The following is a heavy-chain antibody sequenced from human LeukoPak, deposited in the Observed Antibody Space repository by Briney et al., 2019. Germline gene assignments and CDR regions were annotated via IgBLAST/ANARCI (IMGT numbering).Heavy chain of an antibody. V-gene: IGHV4-59*08. J-gene: IGHJ6*02. CDR1: GASISDYY. D-gene: IGHD2-15*01. Sequence: PSETLSLTCTVSGASISDYYWSWIRQPPGKGLEYIGYIFKSGSTNYNPSLKSRATISVDTSKNQFSLKLTSVIAADTAVYYCGVVAATRNYYGMDLWGQGTTVTVSS. CDR2: IFKSGST. CDR3: GVVAATRNYYGMDL.